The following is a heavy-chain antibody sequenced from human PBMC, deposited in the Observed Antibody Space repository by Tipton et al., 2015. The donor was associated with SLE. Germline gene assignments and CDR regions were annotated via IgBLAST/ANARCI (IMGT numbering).Heavy chain of an antibody. D-gene: IGHD6-13*01. V-gene: IGHV3-11*04. J-gene: IGHJ4*02. CDR1: GFSFGDYY. Sequence: SLRLSCAASGFSFGDYYMSWIRQAPGKGLEWVSSISGSGRTIYYADSVRGRFTLSRDNSKNALYLQMSSLRAEDTAVYYCVKDRYSSSWSCFDYWGQGTLVTVSS. CDR3: VKDRYSSSWSCFDY. CDR2: ISGSGRTI.